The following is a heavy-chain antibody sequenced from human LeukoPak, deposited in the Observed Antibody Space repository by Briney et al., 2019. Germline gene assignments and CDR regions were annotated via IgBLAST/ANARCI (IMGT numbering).Heavy chain of an antibody. CDR1: DGSLSGYY. CDR2: IDHSGNT. V-gene: IGHV4-34*01. CDR3: ARVVAHFDY. D-gene: IGHD2-15*01. Sequence: PSETLSLTCAVYDGSLSGYYWTWIRQPPGKGLEWIGEIDHSGNTNYNPSLKSGVTISVDTSKNQFSLNLSSVTAADTAVYYCARVVAHFDYWGQGTLVTVSS. J-gene: IGHJ4*02.